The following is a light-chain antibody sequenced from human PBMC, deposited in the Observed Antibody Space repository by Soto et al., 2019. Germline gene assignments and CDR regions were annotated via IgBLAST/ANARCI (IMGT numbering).Light chain of an antibody. CDR2: AAS. CDR1: QSIRRS. CDR3: QQSYSTPRT. Sequence: DIQMTQSPSSLSASVAERVTLTCLASQSIRRSLNWYQQKPGRAPKLLIYAASSLQSGVPSRFSGSGSGTDFTLTISSLQPEDFATYYCQQSYSTPRTFGQGTKVDIK. J-gene: IGKJ1*01. V-gene: IGKV1-39*01.